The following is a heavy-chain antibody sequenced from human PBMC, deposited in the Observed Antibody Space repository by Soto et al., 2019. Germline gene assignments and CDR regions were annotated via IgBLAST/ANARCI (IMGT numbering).Heavy chain of an antibody. J-gene: IGHJ6*02. CDR3: ARDRQYSYGRDPYYCYYGMDV. V-gene: IGHV4-30-4*01. Sequence: PSETLSLTCTVSGGSISSGDYYWSWIRQPPGKGLEWIGYIYYSGSTYYNPSLKSRVTISVDTSKNQFSLKLSSVTAADTAVYYCARDRQYSYGRDPYYCYYGMDVWGQGTTVTVSS. CDR1: GGSISSGDYY. D-gene: IGHD5-18*01. CDR2: IYYSGST.